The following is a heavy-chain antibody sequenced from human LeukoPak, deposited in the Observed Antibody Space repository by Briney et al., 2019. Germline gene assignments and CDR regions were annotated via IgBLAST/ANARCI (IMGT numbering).Heavy chain of an antibody. J-gene: IGHJ4*02. V-gene: IGHV1-2*02. CDR3: ARDYYGSGSYKY. CDR2: INPNSGGT. D-gene: IGHD3-10*01. CDR1: GYTFTGYY. Sequence: ASVKVSCKASGYTFTGYYMHWVRQAPGQGLEWMGWINPNSGGTNYAQKFQGRVTMTRDTSTSTAYMELRSLRSDDTAVYYCARDYYGSGSYKYWGQGTLVTVSS.